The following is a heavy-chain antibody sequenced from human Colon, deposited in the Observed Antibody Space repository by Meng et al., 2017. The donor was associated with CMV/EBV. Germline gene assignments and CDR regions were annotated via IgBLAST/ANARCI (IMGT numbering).Heavy chain of an antibody. CDR3: AKDIWVYYYNSSGADDAFNL. CDR1: GFTFSTYG. J-gene: IGHJ3*01. Sequence: AESLTLSCAVSGFTFSTYGMNWIRQAPGKGLEWVAFIRYDGSNKYTAYFVKGRFTMSRDNSKNTLFLQMNSLRAEDTAVYYCAKDIWVYYYNSSGADDAFNLWGQGTMVTVSS. V-gene: IGHV3-30*02. CDR2: IRYDGSNK. D-gene: IGHD3-22*01.